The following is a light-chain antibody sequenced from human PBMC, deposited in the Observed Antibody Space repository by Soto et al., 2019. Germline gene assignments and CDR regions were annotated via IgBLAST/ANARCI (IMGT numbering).Light chain of an antibody. CDR1: SSDVDGYNY. CDR3: SSYTRSSTPL. V-gene: IGLV2-14*01. CDR2: DVS. Sequence: QSVLTQPASVSGSPGQSITISCTGTSSDVDGYNYVSWYQQHPGKAPKLMIYDVSNRRSGVSNRFSGSKSGNTASLTISGLQAEDEADYYCSSYTRSSTPLFGPGTKVTVL. J-gene: IGLJ1*01.